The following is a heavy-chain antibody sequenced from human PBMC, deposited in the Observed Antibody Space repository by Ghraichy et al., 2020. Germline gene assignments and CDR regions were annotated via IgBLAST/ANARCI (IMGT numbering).Heavy chain of an antibody. V-gene: IGHV3-74*01. J-gene: IGHJ4*02. CDR2: VTYDGSDT. Sequence: GGSLRLSCERNSISFTPDTFRKVVCAPVQELKRVSRVTYDGSDTSYADSVRGRFTISRDNAKNTLYLQMNSLKVEDTATYYCVRDGHQIIPLEYWGLGTLVTVSS. CDR1: SISFTPDT. D-gene: IGHD2-21*01. CDR3: VRDGHQIIPLEY.